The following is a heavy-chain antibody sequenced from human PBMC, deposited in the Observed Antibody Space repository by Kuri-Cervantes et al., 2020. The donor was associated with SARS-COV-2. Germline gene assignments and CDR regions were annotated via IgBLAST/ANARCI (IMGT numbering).Heavy chain of an antibody. D-gene: IGHD2-21*01. Sequence: SVQVSCKSSGGTSSSYAISWVRQAPGQGLEWMGGITPNLDGATYAQDFQDRVSIRADKSTSTAYMELSSLRSEYTAVYYCANSLSYSSAPIDYWGQGTLVTVSS. CDR3: ANSLSYSSAPIDY. CDR1: GGTSSSYA. J-gene: IGHJ4*02. CDR2: ITPNLDGA. V-gene: IGHV1-69*10.